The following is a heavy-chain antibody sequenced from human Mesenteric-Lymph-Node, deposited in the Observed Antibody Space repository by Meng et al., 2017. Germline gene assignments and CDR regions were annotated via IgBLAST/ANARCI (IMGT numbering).Heavy chain of an antibody. CDR2: NKREGSGGTR. J-gene: IGHJ4*02. D-gene: IGHD3-22*01. V-gene: IGHV3-15*05. Sequence: GESLKISCEVSGLRFSDAWMSWVRQVPGKGMEWVGRNKREGSGGTRNNATPVKGRFSISRDDSTNMVFLQMNSLKIEDTAVYYGSHDSSGYYRLPSWGQGSLVTVSS. CDR3: SHDSSGYYRLPS. CDR1: GLRFSDAW.